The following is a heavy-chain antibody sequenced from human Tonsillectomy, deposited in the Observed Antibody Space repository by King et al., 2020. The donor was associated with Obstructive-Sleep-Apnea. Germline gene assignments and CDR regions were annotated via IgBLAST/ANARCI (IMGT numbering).Heavy chain of an antibody. V-gene: IGHV2-26*01. CDR1: GFSLSNARMG. Sequence: TLKESGPVLVKPTETLTLTCTVSGFSLSNARMGVSWIRQPPGKALEWLAHIFSNDEKSYSTSLKSRLTISKDTSKSQVVLTMTNMDPVDTATYYCARIKTYYYGSGSYYNFDYWGQGTLVTVSS. J-gene: IGHJ4*02. CDR2: IFSNDEK. CDR3: ARIKTYYYGSGSYYNFDY. D-gene: IGHD3-10*01.